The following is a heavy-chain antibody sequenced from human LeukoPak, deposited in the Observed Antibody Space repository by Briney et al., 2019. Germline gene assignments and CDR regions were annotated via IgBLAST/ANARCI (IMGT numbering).Heavy chain of an antibody. Sequence: SGGSLRLSCEASGFTFSDYYMTWIRQAPGKGLEWVSYISSTGNTIYYADSVKGRFTISRDNAKNSLYLQLDNLRADDTAVYYCASTFPYCGDGSCALGGQGTLVIVSS. J-gene: IGHJ1*01. CDR2: ISSTGNTI. CDR1: GFTFSDYY. CDR3: ASTFPYCGDGSCAL. V-gene: IGHV3-11*04. D-gene: IGHD2-15*01.